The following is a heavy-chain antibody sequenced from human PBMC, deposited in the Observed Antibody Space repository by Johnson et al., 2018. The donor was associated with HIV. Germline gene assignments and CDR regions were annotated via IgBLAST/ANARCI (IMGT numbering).Heavy chain of an antibody. D-gene: IGHD7-27*01. CDR3: ANLFRGDWGFDAFDI. J-gene: IGHJ3*02. CDR1: GFIFDDYD. CDR2: INWNGART. V-gene: IGHV3-20*04. Sequence: VQLVESGGGVLRRGGSLRLSCEGFGFIFDDYDLSWVRQAPGKGLEWVSGINWNGARTGYADSVKGRFTISRDNSKNTLYLQMNSLRAEDTALYYCANLFRGDWGFDAFDIWGQGTMVTVSS.